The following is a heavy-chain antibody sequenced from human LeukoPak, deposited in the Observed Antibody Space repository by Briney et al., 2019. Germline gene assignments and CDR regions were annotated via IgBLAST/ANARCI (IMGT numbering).Heavy chain of an antibody. Sequence: SETLSLTCTVSGGSISSSSYYWGWIRQPPGKGLEWIGSIYYSGSTYYNPSLKSRVTISVDTSKNQFSLKLSSVTAADTAVYYCARPLRNSDEYYDFWSGYYSGSWFDPWGQGTLVTVSS. CDR3: ARPLRNSDEYYDFWSGYYSGSWFDP. V-gene: IGHV4-39*01. CDR2: IYYSGST. CDR1: GGSISSSSYY. J-gene: IGHJ5*02. D-gene: IGHD3-3*01.